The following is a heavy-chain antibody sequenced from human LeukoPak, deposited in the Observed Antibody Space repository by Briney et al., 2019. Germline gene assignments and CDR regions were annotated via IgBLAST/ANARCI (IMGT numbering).Heavy chain of an antibody. CDR1: GYTFTGYY. CDR3: ARARIAAAGLGFDP. CDR2: INPNSGGT. D-gene: IGHD6-13*01. Sequence: ASVKVSCKASGYTFTGYYMHWVRQAPGQGLEWMGWINPNSGGTNYAQKFQGRVTMTRDTSISTAYMELSRLRSDDTAVYYCARARIAAAGLGFDPWGQGTLSPSPQ. J-gene: IGHJ5*02. V-gene: IGHV1-2*02.